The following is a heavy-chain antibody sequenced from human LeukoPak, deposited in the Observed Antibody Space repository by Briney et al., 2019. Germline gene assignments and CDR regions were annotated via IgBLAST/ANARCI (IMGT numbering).Heavy chain of an antibody. CDR1: GYTFTSLY. J-gene: IGHJ4*02. Sequence: EAPVKVSCKTSGYTFTSLYIHWVRQAPGQGLEWMGRIDPNRGDRKFAQRFQDRVTFTTDASISTAYMELSSLGSDDTAVYYCARDNYDKRFDYWGQGTLVTVSP. D-gene: IGHD3-22*01. CDR3: ARDNYDKRFDY. CDR2: IDPNRGDR. V-gene: IGHV1-2*06.